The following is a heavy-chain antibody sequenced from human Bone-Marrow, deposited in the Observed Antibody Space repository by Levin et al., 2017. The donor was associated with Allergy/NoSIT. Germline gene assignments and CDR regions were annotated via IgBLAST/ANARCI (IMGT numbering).Heavy chain of an antibody. CDR3: ARQREDSTGYFDYKPLDI. CDR2: IFPGDSDT. Sequence: GESLKISCKDTGYRFTTNWIGWVRQMPGKGLEWMGIIFPGDSDTRYSPSFQGRVTISVDKSITTAYLQWSSLQASDTAMYYCARQREDSTGYFDYKPLDIWDQGTMVTGSS. D-gene: IGHD3-22*01. J-gene: IGHJ3*02. CDR1: GYRFTTNW. V-gene: IGHV5-51*01.